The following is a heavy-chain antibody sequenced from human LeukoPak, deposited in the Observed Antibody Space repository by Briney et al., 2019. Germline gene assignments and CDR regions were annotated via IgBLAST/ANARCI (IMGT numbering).Heavy chain of an antibody. J-gene: IGHJ5*02. V-gene: IGHV1-69*04. D-gene: IGHD5-24*01. Sequence: SVKVSRKASGGTFSSYTISWVRQAPGQGLEWMGRIIPILGIANYAQKFQGRVTITADKSTSTAYMELSSLRSEDTAVYYCARDLGDGYNHNWFDPWGQGTLVTVSS. CDR3: ARDLGDGYNHNWFDP. CDR2: IIPILGIA. CDR1: GGTFSSYT.